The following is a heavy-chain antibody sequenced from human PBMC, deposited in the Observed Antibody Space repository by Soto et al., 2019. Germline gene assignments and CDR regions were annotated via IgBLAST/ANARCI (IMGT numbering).Heavy chain of an antibody. Sequence: EVQLVESGGGLVEPGGSLRLSCAASGFTFSSYSMNWVRQAPGKGLEWVSSISSSSSYIYYADSVKGRFTISRDNAKNSLYLQMNSLRAEDTAVYYCARDWRYCSGGSCSYFDYWGQGTLVTVSS. CDR2: ISSSSSYI. D-gene: IGHD2-15*01. CDR1: GFTFSSYS. J-gene: IGHJ4*02. V-gene: IGHV3-21*01. CDR3: ARDWRYCSGGSCSYFDY.